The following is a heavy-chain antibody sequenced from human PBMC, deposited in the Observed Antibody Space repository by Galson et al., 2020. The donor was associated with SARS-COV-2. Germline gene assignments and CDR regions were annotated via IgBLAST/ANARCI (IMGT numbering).Heavy chain of an antibody. V-gene: IGHV1-18*01. D-gene: IGHD2-2*01. Sequence: GASVKVSCKASGYTFTSYGISWVRQAPGQGLEWMGWISAYNGNTNYAQKLQGRVTMTTDTSTSTAYMELRSLRSDDTAVYYCAREEGIVVVPAAMDYYYYYGMDVWGQGTTVTVSS. J-gene: IGHJ6*02. CDR1: GYTFTSYG. CDR2: ISAYNGNT. CDR3: AREEGIVVVPAAMDYYYYYGMDV.